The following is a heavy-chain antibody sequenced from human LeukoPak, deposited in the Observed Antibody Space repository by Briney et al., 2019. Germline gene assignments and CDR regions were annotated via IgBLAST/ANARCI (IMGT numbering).Heavy chain of an antibody. V-gene: IGHV4-34*01. CDR1: GGSFSGHC. CDR2: IDHTGRS. D-gene: IGHD3-10*01. J-gene: IGHJ5*01. CDR3: ARGENSGSYFSYFDS. Sequence: PSETLSLICAVYGGSFSGHCWTWIRQPPGKGLEWIGEIDHTGRSTYNPSLTSRVTISKDSSKNQFSLSLGSVIAADTAVYFCARGENSGSYFSYFDSWAQGTPVTVSS.